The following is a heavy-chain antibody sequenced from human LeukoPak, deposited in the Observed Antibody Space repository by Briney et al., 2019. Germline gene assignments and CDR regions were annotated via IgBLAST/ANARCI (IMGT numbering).Heavy chain of an antibody. Sequence: GGSLRLSCAVSGFTVSSNYMSWVRQPPGKGLEWVSIIYSGGSTYYADSVKGRFTISRDNSKNTLYLQMNSLRAEDTAVYYCARAAKGAWFDPWGQGTLVTVSS. J-gene: IGHJ5*02. CDR1: GFTVSSNY. D-gene: IGHD2-15*01. CDR2: IYSGGST. CDR3: ARAAKGAWFDP. V-gene: IGHV3-66*01.